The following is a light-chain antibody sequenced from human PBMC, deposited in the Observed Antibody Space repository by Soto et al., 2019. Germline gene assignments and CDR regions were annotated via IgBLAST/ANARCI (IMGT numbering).Light chain of an antibody. CDR3: QQYNNWPPWT. Sequence: EIVLTQSPGPLSLSPXXXXXXXXXXXQSVSNNYLAWYQXXPGQAXXLXXYGASTRATGIPARFSGSGSGTDFTLTISSLQSEDFAVYYCQQYNNWPPWTFGQGTKVDIK. CDR2: GAS. CDR1: QSVSNN. J-gene: IGKJ1*01. V-gene: IGKV3-15*01.